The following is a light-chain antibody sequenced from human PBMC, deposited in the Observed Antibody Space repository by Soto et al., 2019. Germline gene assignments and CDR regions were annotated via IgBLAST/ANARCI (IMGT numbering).Light chain of an antibody. Sequence: DIQMTQSPSTMSASVGDRVTITCRASQGISSRLAWYQQKPGTAPKLLIYTASTLKSGVPSRFSGSGSGTEFTLTISSLQSDDFATYYCQHYNSYSEAFGQGAKV. CDR2: TAS. CDR3: QHYNSYSEA. CDR1: QGISSR. J-gene: IGKJ1*01. V-gene: IGKV1-5*03.